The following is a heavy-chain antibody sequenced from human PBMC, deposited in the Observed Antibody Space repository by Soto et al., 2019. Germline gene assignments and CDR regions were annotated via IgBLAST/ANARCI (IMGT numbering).Heavy chain of an antibody. Sequence: EVRLEEAGGGFVQPGGSLRVSCSGSGFIFSSFWMHWVRQGPGKGLEWVSRINGDGASLAYAESVKGRFSISRDNVKNTLHLQMNSLSAEDTAFYYCAKDRGGFAGGWEYFDFWGQGALVTVSS. J-gene: IGHJ4*02. D-gene: IGHD6-19*01. CDR1: GFIFSSFW. V-gene: IGHV3-74*03. CDR3: AKDRGGFAGGWEYFDF. CDR2: INGDGASL.